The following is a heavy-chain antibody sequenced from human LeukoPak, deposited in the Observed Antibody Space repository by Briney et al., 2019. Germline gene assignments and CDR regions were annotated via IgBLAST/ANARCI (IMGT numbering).Heavy chain of an antibody. CDR2: MNPNSGNT. D-gene: IGHD5-18*01. CDR1: GGTFSSYA. Sequence: ASVKVSCKASGGTFSSYAISWVRQATGHGLEWMGWMNPNSGNTGYAQKFQGRVTMTRNTSISTAYMELSSLRSEDTAVYYCARDPDTAMVPPDYWGQGTLVTVSS. CDR3: ARDPDTAMVPPDY. V-gene: IGHV1-8*02. J-gene: IGHJ4*02.